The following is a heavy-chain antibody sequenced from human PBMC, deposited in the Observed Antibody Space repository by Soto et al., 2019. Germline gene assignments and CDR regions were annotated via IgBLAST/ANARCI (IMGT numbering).Heavy chain of an antibody. CDR1: GFTFSNYG. D-gene: IGHD3-3*01. CDR3: AKVETDFWSPDDPFDI. V-gene: IGHV3-30*18. CDR2: ILYDGSNQ. Sequence: GGSLRLSCAASGFTFSNYGMHWVRQAPGKGLEWVAVILYDGSNQYYADSVKGRFTISRDNSKNTLYLQMNSLRPEDTAVYYCAKVETDFWSPDDPFDIWGQGTLVTVS. J-gene: IGHJ3*02.